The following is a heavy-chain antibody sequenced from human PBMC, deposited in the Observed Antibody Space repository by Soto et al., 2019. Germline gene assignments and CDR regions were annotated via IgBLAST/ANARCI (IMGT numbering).Heavy chain of an antibody. V-gene: IGHV3-23*01. D-gene: IGHD3-22*01. CDR2: ISYGGGTT. J-gene: IGHJ4*02. CDR3: AKNPGYCYDSTGYHFDY. Sequence: EVQLLESGGGLVQPGGSLRLSCAASEFTFSNYAMSWVRQAPGKGLAWVSAISYGGGTTYYADSVKGRFTISRDNSKNTLYLQMNSLRAEDTAVYYCAKNPGYCYDSTGYHFDYWGQGTLVTVAS. CDR1: EFTFSNYA.